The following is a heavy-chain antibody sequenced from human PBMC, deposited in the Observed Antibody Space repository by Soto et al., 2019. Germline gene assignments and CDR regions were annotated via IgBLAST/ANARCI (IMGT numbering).Heavy chain of an antibody. J-gene: IGHJ4*02. V-gene: IGHV3-7*01. CDR2: IKQDGSEK. D-gene: IGHD6-13*01. Sequence: GGSLRLSCAASGFTFSSYWMSWVRQAPGKGLEWVANIKQDGSEKYYVDSVKGRFTISRDNAKNSLYLQMNSLRAEDTAVYYCARVPEYSSSFFFDYWGQGTLVTVSS. CDR3: ARVPEYSSSFFFDY. CDR1: GFTFSSYW.